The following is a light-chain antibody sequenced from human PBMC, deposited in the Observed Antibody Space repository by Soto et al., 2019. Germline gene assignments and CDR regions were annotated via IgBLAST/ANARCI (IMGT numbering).Light chain of an antibody. Sequence: EIVLTQSPGTLSLSPGERATLSCRASQSVSSSYLAWYQQKPGQAPRLLIYDASRATGIPDRFSGSGSGTDFTPTITRLEPEDFAVYYCQHYGTSALFGPGTKVDI. CDR1: QSVSSSY. J-gene: IGKJ3*01. CDR3: QHYGTSAL. V-gene: IGKV3-20*01. CDR2: DAS.